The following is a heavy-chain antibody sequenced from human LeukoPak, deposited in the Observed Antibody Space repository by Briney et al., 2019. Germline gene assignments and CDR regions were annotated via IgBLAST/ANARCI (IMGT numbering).Heavy chain of an antibody. Sequence: GGSLRLSCAASGFTFSDYYMSWIRQAPGKGLEWVSYISSSGSTIQYADSVKGRFTISRDNAKKSLYLQMNSLRAEDTAVYYCARVEMGTAMPMGYYYGMDVRGQGTTVTVSS. V-gene: IGHV3-11*01. CDR1: GFTFSDYY. D-gene: IGHD5-18*01. J-gene: IGHJ6*02. CDR3: ARVEMGTAMPMGYYYGMDV. CDR2: ISSSGSTI.